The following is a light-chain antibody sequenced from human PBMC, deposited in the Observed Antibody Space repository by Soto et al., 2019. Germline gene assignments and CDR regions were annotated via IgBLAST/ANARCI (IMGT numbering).Light chain of an antibody. CDR3: QQYESNTPSLT. CDR1: QSVSY. CDR2: GAS. V-gene: IGKV3-20*01. J-gene: IGKJ1*01. Sequence: ETVLTQSPGTLSLSPGERVTLSCRASQSVSYLSWYQQQPRQAPSLLIYGASTTSTGIPDGFSSSGSGTDFALTITRLEHEDFAVYSCQQYESNTPSLTFGQGTTVEIK.